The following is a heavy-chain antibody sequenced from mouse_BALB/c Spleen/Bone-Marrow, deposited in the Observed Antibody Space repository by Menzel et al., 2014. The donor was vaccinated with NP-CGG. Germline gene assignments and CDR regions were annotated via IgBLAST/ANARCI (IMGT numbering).Heavy chain of an antibody. D-gene: IGHD3-1*01. CDR2: ISSGSSTI. CDR3: ARGAARATWFAY. Sequence: DVQLVESGGGLVQPGGSRKLSCAASGFTFSSFGMHWVRQAPEKGLEWVAYISSGSSTIYYADTVKGRFTISRDNPKNTLFLQMTSLRSEDTAMYYCARGAARATWFAYWGQATLVTVSA. J-gene: IGHJ3*01. V-gene: IGHV5-17*02. CDR1: GFTFSSFG.